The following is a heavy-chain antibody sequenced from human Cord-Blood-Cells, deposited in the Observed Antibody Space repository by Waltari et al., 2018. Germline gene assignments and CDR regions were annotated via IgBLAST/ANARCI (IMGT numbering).Heavy chain of an antibody. CDR1: GFSLSTSGVG. D-gene: IGHD3-22*01. CDR2: IYSDDDK. Sequence: QITLKESGPTLVKHTQTLTLTCTFSGFSLSTSGVGLGWIRQPPGKALEWLARIYSDDDKRYSPSLKSRITIPKDTSKKPVVLTIAHMDPVDTATYYCAHRRYYDSSAFDIWGQGTMVTVSS. CDR3: AHRRYYDSSAFDI. V-gene: IGHV2-5*02. J-gene: IGHJ3*02.